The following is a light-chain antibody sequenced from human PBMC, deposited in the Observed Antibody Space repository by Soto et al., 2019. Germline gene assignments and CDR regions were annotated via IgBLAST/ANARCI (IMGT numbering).Light chain of an antibody. CDR2: GAS. J-gene: IGKJ1*01. CDR3: QQYVTSPWA. CDR1: QSVSSSF. V-gene: IGKV3-20*01. Sequence: EIVLAQSPGTLSLSPGERATLSCRASQSVSSSFLAWYQQKPGQAPRLLIYGASNRATGIPDRFSGSGSGKDFTLTISRLEPEDFAVYYCQQYVTSPWAFGQGTKVAIE.